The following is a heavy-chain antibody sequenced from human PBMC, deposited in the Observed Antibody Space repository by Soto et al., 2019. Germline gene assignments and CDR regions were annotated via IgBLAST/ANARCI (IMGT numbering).Heavy chain of an antibody. CDR2: ISSSGDST. CDR1: GLTFSDYY. Sequence: VQVVESGGGLVKPGGSLRLSCAASGLTFSDYYMSWIRQAPGKGLEWVSFISSSGDSTKYADSVKGRFTISRDNAKNSLYLQLNSLRAEDTAVYYCARGGVKGTTSRGQVYNWGQGTLVTVSS. V-gene: IGHV3-11*06. CDR3: ARGGVKGTTSRGQVYN. J-gene: IGHJ4*02. D-gene: IGHD1-7*01.